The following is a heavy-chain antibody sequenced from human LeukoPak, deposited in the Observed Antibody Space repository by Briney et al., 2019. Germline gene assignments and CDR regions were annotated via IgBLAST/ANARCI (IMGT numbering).Heavy chain of an antibody. J-gene: IGHJ4*02. V-gene: IGHV3-48*03. D-gene: IGHD5-18*01. CDR3: ARVGYSYGTVGY. CDR1: GFTFSSYE. CDR2: ISSSGSTI. Sequence: GGSLRLSCAASGFTFSSYEMNWVRQAPGKGREWVSYISSSGSTIYYADSVKGRFTISRDNAKNSLYLQMNSLRAEDRAVYYCARVGYSYGTVGYWGQGTLLTVSS.